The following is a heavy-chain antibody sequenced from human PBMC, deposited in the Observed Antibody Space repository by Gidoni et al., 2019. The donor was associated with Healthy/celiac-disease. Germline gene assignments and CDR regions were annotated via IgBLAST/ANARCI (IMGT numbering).Heavy chain of an antibody. J-gene: IGHJ6*02. CDR2: INHSGST. Sequence: QVQLQQWGAGLLKPSETLSRTCAVYGGSFSGYDWSWIRQPPGKGLEWIGEINHSGSTNYNPSLKSRVTISVDTSKNQFSLKLSSVTAADTAVYYCARYQFYCSSTSCYYYYGMDVWGQGTTVTVSS. D-gene: IGHD2-2*01. CDR3: ARYQFYCSSTSCYYYYGMDV. CDR1: GGSFSGYD. V-gene: IGHV4-34*01.